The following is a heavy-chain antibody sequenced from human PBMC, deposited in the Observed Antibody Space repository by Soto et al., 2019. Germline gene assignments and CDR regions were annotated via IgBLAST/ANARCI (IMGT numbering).Heavy chain of an antibody. Sequence: ASVKVSCKASGGTFNNYVINWVRQAPGQGLEWMAGIIPIFGTPNYAHKFQGRVTITADKSTSTAYMELNSLRSEDTAVYYCAGRCDGTNCLAHFDYWGQGTLVTVSS. CDR1: GGTFNNYV. CDR3: AGRCDGTNCLAHFDY. CDR2: IIPIFGTP. D-gene: IGHD2-2*01. J-gene: IGHJ4*02. V-gene: IGHV1-69*06.